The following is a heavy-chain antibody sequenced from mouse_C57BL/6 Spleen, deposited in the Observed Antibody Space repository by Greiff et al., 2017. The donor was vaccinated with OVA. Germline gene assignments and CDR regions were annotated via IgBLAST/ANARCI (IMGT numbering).Heavy chain of an antibody. V-gene: IGHV1-50*01. J-gene: IGHJ1*03. CDR1: GYTFTSYW. CDR2: IDPSDSYT. D-gene: IGHD2-5*01. CDR3: ARGSNYWYFDV. Sequence: QVQLQQPGAELVKPGASVKLSCKASGYTFTSYWMQWVKQRPGQGLEWIGEIDPSDSYTNYNQKFKGKATLTVDTSSSTAYMQLSILTSEDSAVYYCARGSNYWYFDVWGTGTTVTVSS.